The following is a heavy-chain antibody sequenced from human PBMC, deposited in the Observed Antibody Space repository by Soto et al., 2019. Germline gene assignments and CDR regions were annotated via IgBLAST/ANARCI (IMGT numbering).Heavy chain of an antibody. CDR1: AGTFNTYT. J-gene: IGHJ4*02. CDR3: AITYFRDNSCPRDFDF. D-gene: IGHD2-21*01. V-gene: IGHV1-69*02. CDR2: FIPILDMA. Sequence: QVQVVQSGAEVKKPETSVKVSCKPSAGTFNTYTVNWVRLAPGHGLEWMGRFIPILDMANYAQKFQDRVTITADRSTFTAYMELNSLTSDDTAVYYCAITYFRDNSCPRDFDFWGPGTRVTVSS.